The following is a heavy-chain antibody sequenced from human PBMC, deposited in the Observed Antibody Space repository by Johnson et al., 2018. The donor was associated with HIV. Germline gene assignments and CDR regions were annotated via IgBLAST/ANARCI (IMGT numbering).Heavy chain of an antibody. CDR3: ARGGWAVLDAFDI. Sequence: QVQLVESGGGVVQPGRSLRLSCAASGFTFSNYGMHWVRQAPGKGLDWVAVVWYDGSNEYYADSVKGRFTMSRDNSKNTLYLQMGSLRAEDMAVYYCARGGWAVLDAFDIWGQGTMVTVSS. D-gene: IGHD2-15*01. V-gene: IGHV3-30*19. CDR1: GFTFSNYG. CDR2: VWYDGSNE. J-gene: IGHJ3*02.